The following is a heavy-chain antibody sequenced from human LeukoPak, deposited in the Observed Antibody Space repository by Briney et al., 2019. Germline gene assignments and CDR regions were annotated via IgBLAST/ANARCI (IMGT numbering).Heavy chain of an antibody. CDR1: GFTFSSYG. J-gene: IGHJ4*02. Sequence: GSLRLSCAASGFTFSSYGMHWVRQAPGKGLEWVAVIWYDGSNKYYADSVKGRFTISRDNSKNTLYLQMNSLRAEDTAVYYCARGRYCTNGLCYTGRNDYFDYWGQGTLVTVSS. CDR3: ARGRYCTNGLCYTGRNDYFDY. CDR2: IWYDGSNK. D-gene: IGHD2-8*01. V-gene: IGHV3-33*01.